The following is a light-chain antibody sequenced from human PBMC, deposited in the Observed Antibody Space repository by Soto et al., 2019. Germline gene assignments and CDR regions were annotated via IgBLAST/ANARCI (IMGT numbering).Light chain of an antibody. CDR2: RAS. J-gene: IGKJ1*01. CDR3: QQSNNEPRT. Sequence: EIVLTQSPGTLSLSPGETATLSCRASQSINNYFLAWHQQRPGQAPRLLIFRASQRASGIPDRFRGSGSGTDFTLTIARLEPEDFAVYYCQQSNNEPRTFGKGTKVDIK. CDR1: QSINNYF. V-gene: IGKV3-20*01.